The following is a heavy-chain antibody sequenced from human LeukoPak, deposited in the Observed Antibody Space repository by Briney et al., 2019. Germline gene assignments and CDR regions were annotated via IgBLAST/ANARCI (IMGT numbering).Heavy chain of an antibody. Sequence: PGGSLRLSCAASGFTFSSYSMNWVRQAPGKGLEWVSSISSSSSYIYYADSVKGRFTISRDNAKNSLYLQMNSLRAEDTAVYHCARDRDFWSGYYGYYLDYWGQGTLVTVSS. CDR2: ISSSSSYI. D-gene: IGHD3-3*01. CDR1: GFTFSSYS. J-gene: IGHJ4*02. CDR3: ARDRDFWSGYYGYYLDY. V-gene: IGHV3-21*01.